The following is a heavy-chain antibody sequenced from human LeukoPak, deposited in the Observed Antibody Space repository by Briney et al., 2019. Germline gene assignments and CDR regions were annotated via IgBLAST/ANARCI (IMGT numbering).Heavy chain of an antibody. V-gene: IGHV3-11*04. J-gene: IGHJ3*02. CDR3: ASPKVGATFPVVFDI. Sequence: GGSLRLSCAASGFTFSDYYMSWIRQAPGKGLEWVSYISSSGSTIYYADSVKGRFTISRDNAKNSLYLQMNSLRAEDTAVYYCASPKVGATFPVVFDIWGQGTMVTVSS. D-gene: IGHD1-26*01. CDR1: GFTFSDYY. CDR2: ISSSGSTI.